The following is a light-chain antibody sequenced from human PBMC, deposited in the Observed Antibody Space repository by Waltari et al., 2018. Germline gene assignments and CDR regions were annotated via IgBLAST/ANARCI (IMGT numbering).Light chain of an antibody. Sequence: EIVLTQSPGTLSLSPGERATLSCRASQSVSSNSLAWYQQKPGQAPRLLIYGASSRATGIPDRFSGSGSGTDFTLTISRLEREDFAVFYCQQYGSSAGTCGQGTKVEIK. CDR3: QQYGSSAGT. V-gene: IGKV3-20*01. J-gene: IGKJ1*01. CDR2: GAS. CDR1: QSVSSNS.